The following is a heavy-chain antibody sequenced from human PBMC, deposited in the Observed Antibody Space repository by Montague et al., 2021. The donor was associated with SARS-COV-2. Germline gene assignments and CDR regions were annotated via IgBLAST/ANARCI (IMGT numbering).Heavy chain of an antibody. V-gene: IGHV4-39*07. CDR1: GGSISDSNYL. J-gene: IGHJ4*02. Sequence: TLSLTCTVSGGSISDSNYLWGWIRQPPGKGLEWIGDIHYSGTYYNPSLRSRVTMSRDLSENQFSLRLRSVTAADTALYYCARSLISASGTGSNFDSWGQGTLVAVSS. CDR3: ARSLISASGTGSNFDS. D-gene: IGHD6-13*01. CDR2: IHYSGT.